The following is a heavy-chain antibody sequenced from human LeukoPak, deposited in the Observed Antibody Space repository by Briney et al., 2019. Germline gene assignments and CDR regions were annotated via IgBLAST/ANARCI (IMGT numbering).Heavy chain of an antibody. Sequence: HAGGSLRLSCAASGFTFSSYAMHWVRQAPGKGLEWVAVISYDGSNKYYADSVKGRFTISRDNSKNTLYLQMNSLRAGDTAVYYCARDGGYDFCSGYGLDYYYYMDVWGKRTTVTVSS. CDR3: ARDGGYDFCSGYGLDYYYYMDV. CDR2: ISYDGSNK. J-gene: IGHJ6*03. CDR1: GFTFSSYA. D-gene: IGHD3-3*01. V-gene: IGHV3-30*01.